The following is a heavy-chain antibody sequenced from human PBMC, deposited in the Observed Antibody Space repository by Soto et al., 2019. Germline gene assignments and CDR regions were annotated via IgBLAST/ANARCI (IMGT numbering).Heavy chain of an antibody. CDR2: MYYTGVT. CDR3: ARGGEPLGYYGLDV. V-gene: IGHV4-61*01. J-gene: IGHJ6*02. Sequence: SETLSLTCSVSGGSVRNGNHFWNWIRQPPGRGLEWLGYMYYTGVTNYNPSLKSRVSMSVDTSKDQFSLNLTSLTAADTAVYYCARGGEPLGYYGLDVWGQGTTVTVSS. CDR1: GGSVRNGNHF.